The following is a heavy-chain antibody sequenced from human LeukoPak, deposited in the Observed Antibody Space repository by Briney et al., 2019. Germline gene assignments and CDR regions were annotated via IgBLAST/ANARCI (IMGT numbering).Heavy chain of an antibody. Sequence: SQTLSLTCTVSGDSINSGSYYWTWLRQPAGQGLEWIGRINPSGSTDYNPSLKSRVTISVDTSKNQFSLKLRSVTAADPAMYYCARDVFVASDAFDIWGHGTMVSVSS. J-gene: IGHJ3*02. CDR1: GDSINSGSYY. V-gene: IGHV4-61*02. CDR2: INPSGST. CDR3: ARDVFVASDAFDI. D-gene: IGHD2-15*01.